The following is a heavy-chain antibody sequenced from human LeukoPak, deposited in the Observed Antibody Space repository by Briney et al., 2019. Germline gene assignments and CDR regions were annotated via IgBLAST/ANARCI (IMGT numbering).Heavy chain of an antibody. CDR2: IYYSGST. CDR1: GGSISSHY. D-gene: IGHD2-2*01. J-gene: IGHJ6*03. Sequence: SETLSLTCTASGGSISSHYWSWIRQPPGKGLEWIGYIYYSGSTNYNPSLKSRVTISVDTSKNQFSLKLSSVTAADTAVYYCAREQRALTVVPAAIYYYYYMDVWGKGTTVIVSS. CDR3: AREQRALTVVPAAIYYYYYMDV. V-gene: IGHV4-59*11.